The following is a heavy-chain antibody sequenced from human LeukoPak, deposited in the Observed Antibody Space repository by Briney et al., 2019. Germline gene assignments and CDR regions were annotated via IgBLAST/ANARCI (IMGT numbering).Heavy chain of an antibody. CDR3: AKGHGDYISRPDGMDV. CDR2: MAIISYDGSNK. Sequence: GGSLRLSCAASGFTFSNYGMHWVRQAPGKGLEWVAVMAIISYDGSNKYYADSVKGRFTISRDNSKNTLYLQMNSLRAEDTAVYYCAKGHGDYISRPDGMDVWGQGTTVTVSS. V-gene: IGHV3-30*18. CDR1: GFTFSNYG. D-gene: IGHD4-17*01. J-gene: IGHJ6*02.